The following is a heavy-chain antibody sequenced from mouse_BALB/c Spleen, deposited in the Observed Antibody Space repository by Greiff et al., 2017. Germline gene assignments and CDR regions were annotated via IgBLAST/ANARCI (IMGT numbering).Heavy chain of an antibody. CDR2: ISCYNGAT. V-gene: IGHV1S34*01. Sequence: LVKPGASVKISCKASGYSFTGYYIHWVKQSHGKSLEWIGYISCYNGATSYNQKFKGKATFTVDTSSSTAYMQFNSLTSEDSAVYYCARMTYYDYEGGSMDYWGQGTSVTVSS. CDR3: ARMTYYDYEGGSMDY. J-gene: IGHJ4*01. CDR1: GYSFTGYY. D-gene: IGHD2-4*01.